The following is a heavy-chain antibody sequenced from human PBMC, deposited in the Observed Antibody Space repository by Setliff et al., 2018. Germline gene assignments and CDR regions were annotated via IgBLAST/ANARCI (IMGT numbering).Heavy chain of an antibody. J-gene: IGHJ6*03. CDR3: ARVSGFLYVDV. Sequence: SETLSLTCNVSGGSISSRTYYWSWIRQPAGKGLEWIGHIYTSRSTNYNPSLKSRVTMSVDTTKNQFSLKLTSVTAADTAVYYCARVSGFLYVDVWGKGTTVTVSS. D-gene: IGHD3-3*01. CDR1: GGSISSRTYY. CDR2: IYTSRST. V-gene: IGHV4-61*09.